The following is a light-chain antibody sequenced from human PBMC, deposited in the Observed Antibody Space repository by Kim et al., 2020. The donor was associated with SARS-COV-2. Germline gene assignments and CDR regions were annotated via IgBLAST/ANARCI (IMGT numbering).Light chain of an antibody. CDR1: SGQSTYI. V-gene: IGLV4-60*03. CDR3: ETWDSNTRV. CDR2: LEGSGSH. Sequence: SSVKLTCTLSSGQSTYIIAWHQQQPGKAPRYLMKLEGSGSHNRGSGVPDRFSGSSSGADRYLTISNLQSEDEADYYCETWDSNTRVFGGGTKLTVL. J-gene: IGLJ3*02.